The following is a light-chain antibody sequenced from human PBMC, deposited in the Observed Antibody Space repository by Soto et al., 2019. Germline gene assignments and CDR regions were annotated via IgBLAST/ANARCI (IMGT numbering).Light chain of an antibody. CDR1: QSVNKN. Sequence: EIVMTQSPATLSVSPGERATLPCRASQSVNKNLAWYQQKPGQAPSLLIYGASTRATVIPARFSGSGSGTEFTLTISSLQSEDFVIYYCQQYNDWPYTFGQGTKLEIK. CDR3: QQYNDWPYT. CDR2: GAS. V-gene: IGKV3-15*01. J-gene: IGKJ2*01.